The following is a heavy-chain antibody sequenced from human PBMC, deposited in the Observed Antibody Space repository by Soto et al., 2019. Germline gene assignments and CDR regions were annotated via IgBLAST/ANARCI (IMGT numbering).Heavy chain of an antibody. CDR3: ASHLQPTNWGGGYFDY. D-gene: IGHD7-27*01. Sequence: QLQLQESGPGLVKPSETLSLTCFVSGGSISSNNYYWGWIRQPPGKGLEWIGSMSYSRSTYYNPSLKSRVTTSEDTSKNQFSLKLTSVTAADTAVYYCASHLQPTNWGGGYFDYWGQGPLVTVSS. J-gene: IGHJ4*02. CDR1: GGSISSNNYY. V-gene: IGHV4-39*01. CDR2: MSYSRST.